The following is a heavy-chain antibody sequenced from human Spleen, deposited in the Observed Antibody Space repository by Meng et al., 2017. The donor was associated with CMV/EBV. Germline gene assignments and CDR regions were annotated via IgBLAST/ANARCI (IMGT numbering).Heavy chain of an antibody. D-gene: IGHD6-6*01. CDR2: IYPGDSDT. CDR3: ARGYSSSSGFDY. V-gene: IGHV5-51*01. CDR1: GYNFDTYW. J-gene: IGHJ4*02. Sequence: GGSLRLSCKGSGYNFDTYWIAWVRQMPGKGLEWMGIIYPGDSDTRYSASFQGHVTISADNDKSITTAYLHWSSLKASDTAMYYCARGYSSSSGFDYWGQGTLVTVSS.